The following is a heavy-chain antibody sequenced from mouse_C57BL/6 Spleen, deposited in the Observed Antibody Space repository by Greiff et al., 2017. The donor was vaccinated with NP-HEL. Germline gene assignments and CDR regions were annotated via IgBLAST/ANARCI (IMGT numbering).Heavy chain of an antibody. V-gene: IGHV10-1*01. CDR3: WRRGTGTFFDY. J-gene: IGHJ2*01. D-gene: IGHD4-1*01. CDR1: GFSFTTYA. CDR2: IRSKSNNYAT. Sequence: EVQRVESGGGLVQPKGSLKLSCAASGFSFTTYAMNWVRQAPGKGLEWVARIRSKSNNYATYYADSVKDRFPISREDPESMLYLPMNHFKTKDNALYYCWRRGTGTFFDYWGQGTTLTVSS.